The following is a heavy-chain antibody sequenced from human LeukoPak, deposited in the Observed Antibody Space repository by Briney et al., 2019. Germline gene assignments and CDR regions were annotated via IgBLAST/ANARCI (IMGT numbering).Heavy chain of an antibody. CDR2: ISSSSSYI. D-gene: IGHD6-6*01. Sequence: KTGGSLRLSCAASGFTFSSHSMNWVRQAPGKGLEWVSCISSSSSYIYYADSVKGRFTISRDNAKNSLYLQMNSLRVEDTAVYYCARGPWQLAGGNLFSYFDYWGQGTLVTVSS. J-gene: IGHJ4*02. V-gene: IGHV3-21*01. CDR3: ARGPWQLAGGNLFSYFDY. CDR1: GFTFSSHS.